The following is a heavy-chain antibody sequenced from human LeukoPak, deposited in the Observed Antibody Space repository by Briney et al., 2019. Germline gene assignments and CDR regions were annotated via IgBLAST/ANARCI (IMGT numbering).Heavy chain of an antibody. V-gene: IGHV4-4*07. J-gene: IGHJ5*02. CDR3: ARGSSGRDWFDL. Sequence: SETLSLTCTVSGGSISSYYWSWIRQPAGKGLEWIGRIYTSGSTNYNPSLKSRVTMSADTSKNQLSLKLSSVTAADTAVYYCARGSSGRDWFDLWGQGTLVTVSS. CDR1: GGSISSYY. D-gene: IGHD6-19*01. CDR2: IYTSGST.